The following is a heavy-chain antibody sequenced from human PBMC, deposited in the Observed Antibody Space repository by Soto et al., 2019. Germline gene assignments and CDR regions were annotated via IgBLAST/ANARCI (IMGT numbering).Heavy chain of an antibody. D-gene: IGHD1-1*01. V-gene: IGHV3-30-3*01. CDR3: AREVVTTEWYFDN. J-gene: IGHJ4*02. CDR1: GFTFSSYS. CDR2: TSSNGGTK. Sequence: GSLRLSCATSGFTFSSYSMHWFRQAPGKGLEWVAVTSSNGGTKFYADSGKGRFTISRDNSKNTLYLQMNSLRAEDTAVYYCAREVVTTEWYFDNWGQGIPVTVSS.